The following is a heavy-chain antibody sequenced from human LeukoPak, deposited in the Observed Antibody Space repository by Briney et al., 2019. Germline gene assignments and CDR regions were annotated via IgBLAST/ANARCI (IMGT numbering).Heavy chain of an antibody. CDR1: GGSISSYY. D-gene: IGHD2-15*01. V-gene: IGHV4-59*08. CDR3: ARGDCSGGSCYSFWGTRPVGYFDY. J-gene: IGHJ4*02. CDR2: IYYSGST. Sequence: PSETLSLTCTVSGGSISSYYWSWIRQPPGKGLEWIGYIYYSGSTNYNPSLKSRVTISVDTSKNQFSLKLSSVTAADTAVYYRARGDCSGGSCYSFWGTRPVGYFDYWGQGTLVTVSS.